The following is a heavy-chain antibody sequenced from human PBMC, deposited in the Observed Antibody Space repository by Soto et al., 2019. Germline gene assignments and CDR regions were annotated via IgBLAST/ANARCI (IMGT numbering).Heavy chain of an antibody. Sequence: ASVKVSCKASGYTFTGYYMHWVRQAPGQGLEWMGWINPNSGGTNYAQKFQGRVTMTRDTSISTAYMELSRLRSDDTAVYYCARTVHGSGSYSNANNWFDPWGQGTLVTVSS. V-gene: IGHV1-2*02. CDR2: INPNSGGT. J-gene: IGHJ5*02. D-gene: IGHD3-10*01. CDR1: GYTFTGYY. CDR3: ARTVHGSGSYSNANNWFDP.